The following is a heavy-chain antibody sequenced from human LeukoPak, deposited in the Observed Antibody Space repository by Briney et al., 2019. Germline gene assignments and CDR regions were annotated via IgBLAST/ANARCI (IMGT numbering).Heavy chain of an antibody. V-gene: IGHV3-48*02. Sequence: GESLRLSCTASGFTFSNFWMGWVRQAPGKGLEWVSHITASGTAMFYADSVKGRFTISRDNAKNSLYLQMNSLRDEDTAVYYCASSGSYRFDYWGQGTLVTVSS. CDR2: ITASGTAM. D-gene: IGHD1-26*01. CDR3: ASSGSYRFDY. J-gene: IGHJ4*02. CDR1: GFTFSNFW.